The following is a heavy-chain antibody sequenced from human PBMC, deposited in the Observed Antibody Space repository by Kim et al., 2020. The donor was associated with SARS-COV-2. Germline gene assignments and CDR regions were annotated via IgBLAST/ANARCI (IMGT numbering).Heavy chain of an antibody. V-gene: IGHV3-73*01. CDR3: TRHSDPGTSWLTEYYYYGMDV. CDR2: IRSKANSYAT. D-gene: IGHD2-2*01. Sequence: GGSLRLSCAASGFTFSGSAMHWVRQASGKGLEWVSRIRSKANSYATAYAASVKGRFTISRDDSKNTAYLQMNSLKTEDTAVYYCTRHSDPGTSWLTEYYYYGMDVWGQGTTVTVSS. CDR1: GFTFSGSA. J-gene: IGHJ6*02.